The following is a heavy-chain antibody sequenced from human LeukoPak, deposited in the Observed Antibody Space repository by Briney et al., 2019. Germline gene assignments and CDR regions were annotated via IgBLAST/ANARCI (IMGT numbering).Heavy chain of an antibody. J-gene: IGHJ6*03. Sequence: ASVKVSCKASGYTFTGYYMHWVRQAPGQGLEWMGWINPNSGGTNYAQKFQGRVTITADKSTSTAYMELSSLRSEDTAVYYCATQWALMVRGWGGPRNHMDVWGKGTTVTVSS. D-gene: IGHD3-10*01. CDR2: INPNSGGT. V-gene: IGHV1-2*02. CDR1: GYTFTGYY. CDR3: ATQWALMVRGWGGPRNHMDV.